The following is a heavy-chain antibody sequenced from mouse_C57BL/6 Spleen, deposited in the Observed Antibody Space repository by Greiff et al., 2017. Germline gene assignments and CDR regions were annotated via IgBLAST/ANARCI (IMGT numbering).Heavy chain of an antibody. Sequence: QVQLQQSGAELARPGASVKLSCKASGYTFTSYGISWVKQRTGQGLEWIGEIYPRSGNTYYNEKFKGKATLTADKSSSTAYMELRSLTSEDSAVYFCARWGYYSNMYYFDYWGQGTTLTVSS. CDR2: IYPRSGNT. D-gene: IGHD2-5*01. CDR3: ARWGYYSNMYYFDY. J-gene: IGHJ2*01. V-gene: IGHV1-81*01. CDR1: GYTFTSYG.